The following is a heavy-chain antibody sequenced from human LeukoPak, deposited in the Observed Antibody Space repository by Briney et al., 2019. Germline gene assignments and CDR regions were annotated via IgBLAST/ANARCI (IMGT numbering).Heavy chain of an antibody. V-gene: IGHV3-43D*03. CDR2: ITWDGGST. D-gene: IGHD2/OR15-2a*01. J-gene: IGHJ6*03. CDR3: AKDRAARGRGNYFYMDV. Sequence: GGSLRLSCAASGFTFDDYAMHWVRHASGKCLEWVSHITWDGGSTHYADSVEGRFTISRDNRENSLYLQMNSLRPEDTALYYCAKDRAARGRGNYFYMDVWGKGTTVTVSS. CDR1: GFTFDDYA.